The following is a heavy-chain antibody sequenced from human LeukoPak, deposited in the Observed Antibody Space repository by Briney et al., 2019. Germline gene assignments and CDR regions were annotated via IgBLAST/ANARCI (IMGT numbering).Heavy chain of an antibody. CDR2: IDWSGVST. Sequence: KAGGSLRLSCAASGFTFNDYAMHWVRQVPGKGLEWVSLIDWSGVSTYYADSVKGRFTISRVNNKDSLFLQMSSLRPEDTALYYCAKDSDSSGFFEPPDFWGQGTLVTVSS. D-gene: IGHD3-22*01. V-gene: IGHV3-43D*03. J-gene: IGHJ4*02. CDR1: GFTFNDYA. CDR3: AKDSDSSGFFEPPDF.